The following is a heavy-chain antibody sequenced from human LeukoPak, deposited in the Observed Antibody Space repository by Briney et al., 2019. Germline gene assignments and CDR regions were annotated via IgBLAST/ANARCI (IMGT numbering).Heavy chain of an antibody. D-gene: IGHD1-1*01. CDR1: GGSISSHY. CDR2: IYYRART. V-gene: IGHV4-59*11. J-gene: IGHJ4*02. Sequence: SETLSLTCTVSGGSISSHYWSWIRQPPGKGLEWIGYIYYRARTNYNPSLKSRVTISVDTSKNQFSLKLSSVTAADTAVYFCARSGEYNNFDYWGQGTLVTVSS. CDR3: ARSGEYNNFDY.